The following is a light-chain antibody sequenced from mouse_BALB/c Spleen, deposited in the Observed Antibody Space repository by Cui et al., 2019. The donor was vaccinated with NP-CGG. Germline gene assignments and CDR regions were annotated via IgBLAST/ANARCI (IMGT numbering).Light chain of an antibody. CDR1: TGAVTTSNY. CDR3: ALWYSNHWV. V-gene: IGLV1*01. Sequence: QAVATQDSAITTSPGETVTLTCRSSTGAVTTSNYANWVQEKPDHLFTGIIGGTNNRAPGVPDRFSGSLIGDKAALTSTGAQIEDEAIYFCALWYSNHWVFGGGTKLTVL. CDR2: GTN. J-gene: IGLJ1*01.